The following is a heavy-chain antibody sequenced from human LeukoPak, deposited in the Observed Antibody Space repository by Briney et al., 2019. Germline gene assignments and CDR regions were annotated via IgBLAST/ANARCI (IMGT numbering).Heavy chain of an antibody. Sequence: ASVKVSCKASGGTFSSYAISWVRQAPGQGLEWMGGIIPIFGTANYAQKFQGRVTMTRDTSTSTVYMELSSLRSEDTAMYYCAREGDRDVMLPAAIMRGYGMDVWGQGTTVTVSS. D-gene: IGHD2-2*02. CDR2: IIPIFGTA. CDR3: AREGDRDVMLPAAIMRGYGMDV. V-gene: IGHV1-69*05. J-gene: IGHJ6*02. CDR1: GGTFSSYA.